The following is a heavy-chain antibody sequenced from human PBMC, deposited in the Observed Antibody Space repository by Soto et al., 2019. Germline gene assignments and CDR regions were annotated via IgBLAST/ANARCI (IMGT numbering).Heavy chain of an antibody. CDR1: GGSISSSSYY. D-gene: IGHD4-17*01. CDR2: IYYSGST. J-gene: IGHJ4*02. CDR3: ARLIGLRTDY. Sequence: PSETLSLTGTVSGGSISSSSYYWGWIRQPPGKGLEWIGSIYYSGSTYYNPSLKSRVTISVDTSKNQFSLKLSSVTAADTAVYYCARLIGLRTDYWGQGTLVTVSS. V-gene: IGHV4-39*01.